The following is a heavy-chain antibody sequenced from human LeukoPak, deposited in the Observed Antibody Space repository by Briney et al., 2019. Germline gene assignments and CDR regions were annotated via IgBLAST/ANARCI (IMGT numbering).Heavy chain of an antibody. J-gene: IGHJ6*02. D-gene: IGHD2-2*01. CDR1: GGSISSYY. CDR2: IYTSGST. Sequence: SETLSLTCTVSGGSISSYYWSWIRQPAGKGLERIGRIYTSGSTNYNPSLKSRVTMSVDTSKNQFSLKLSSVTAADTAVYYCARDLDCSSTSCIYYYYYGMDVWGQGTTVTVSS. V-gene: IGHV4-4*07. CDR3: ARDLDCSSTSCIYYYYYGMDV.